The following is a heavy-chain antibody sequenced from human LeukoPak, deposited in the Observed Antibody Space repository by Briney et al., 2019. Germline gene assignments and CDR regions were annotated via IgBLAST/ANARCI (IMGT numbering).Heavy chain of an antibody. CDR2: IYTSGST. D-gene: IGHD3-9*01. J-gene: IGHJ6*02. CDR3: ARDRGWIRAAHNDILTGHGMDV. Sequence: PSETLSLTCAVSGGSISSYYWSWIRQPPGKGLEWIGYIYTSGSTKYNPSLKSRVTISVDTSKYQLFLKLSSVTAADTAVYYCARDRGWIRAAHNDILTGHGMDVWGQGTTVTVSS. V-gene: IGHV4-4*09. CDR1: GGSISSYY.